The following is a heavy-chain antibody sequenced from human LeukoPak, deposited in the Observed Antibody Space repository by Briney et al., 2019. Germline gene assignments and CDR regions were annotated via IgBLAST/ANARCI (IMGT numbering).Heavy chain of an antibody. J-gene: IGHJ4*02. CDR1: GYSISSGYY. V-gene: IGHV4-38-2*02. Sequence: PSETLSLTCTVSGYSISSGYYWGWIRQPPGKGLEWIGSIYHSGSTYYNPSLKSRVTISVDTSKNQFSLKLSSVTAADTAVYYCARSDGPLYYFDYWGQGTLVTVSS. CDR2: IYHSGST. CDR3: ARSDGPLYYFDY.